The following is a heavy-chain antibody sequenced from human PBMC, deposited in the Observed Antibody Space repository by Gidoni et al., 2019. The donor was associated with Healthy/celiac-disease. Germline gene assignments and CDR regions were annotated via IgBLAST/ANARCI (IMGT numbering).Heavy chain of an antibody. CDR1: GFTFDVYA. J-gene: IGHJ5*02. D-gene: IGHD3-10*01. CDR2: ISWNSGSI. V-gene: IGHV3-9*01. CDR3: AKDGWRFGEFLNNWFDP. Sequence: EVQLVESGGGLVQPGRSLRLSCAASGFTFDVYAMHWVRQAPGKGLEWVSGISWNSGSIGYADSVKGRFTISRDNAKNSLYLQMNSLRAEDTALYYCAKDGWRFGEFLNNWFDPWGQGTLVTVSS.